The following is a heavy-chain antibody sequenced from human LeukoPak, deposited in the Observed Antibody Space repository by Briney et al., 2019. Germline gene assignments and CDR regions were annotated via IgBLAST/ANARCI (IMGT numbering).Heavy chain of an antibody. V-gene: IGHV1-24*01. Sequence: ASVKVSCKVSGYTLTELSMHWVRQAPGKGLDWMGGFDPEDGETIYAQKFQGRVTMTEDTSTDTAYMELSSLRSEDTAVYYCATFWSGYYPGGWFDPWGQGTLVTVSS. CDR3: ATFWSGYYPGGWFDP. CDR1: GYTLTELS. J-gene: IGHJ5*02. D-gene: IGHD3-3*01. CDR2: FDPEDGET.